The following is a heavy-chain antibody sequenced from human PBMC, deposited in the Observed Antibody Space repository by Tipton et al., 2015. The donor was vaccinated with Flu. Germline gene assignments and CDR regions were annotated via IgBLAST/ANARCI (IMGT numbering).Heavy chain of an antibody. D-gene: IGHD6-13*01. J-gene: IGHJ4*02. CDR1: GYRFTSYK. CDR2: INPSGGSA. CDR3: ARDGAVPGTDY. V-gene: IGHV1-46*01. Sequence: QLVQPGAEVRKPGAPVRVSCKASGYRFTSYKVHWVRQAPGQGLEWMGIINPSGGSASFAHKFQGRVTMTRDTSTSTVYMELSSLRSEDTAVYYCARDGAVPGTDYWGQGTLVTVSS.